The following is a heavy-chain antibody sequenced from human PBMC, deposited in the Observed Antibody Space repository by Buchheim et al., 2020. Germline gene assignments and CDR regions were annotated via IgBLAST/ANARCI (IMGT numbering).Heavy chain of an antibody. J-gene: IGHJ4*02. Sequence: QLQLQESGPGLVKPSETLSLTCTVSGGSISSSSYYWGWIRQPPGKGLEWIGSIYYSGSTYYNPSLKSRVTISVDTSKNQFSLKLSSVAAADTAVYYCARMGHRLELPKSDYWGQGTL. V-gene: IGHV4-39*01. CDR1: GGSISSSSYY. CDR2: IYYSGST. D-gene: IGHD1-7*01. CDR3: ARMGHRLELPKSDY.